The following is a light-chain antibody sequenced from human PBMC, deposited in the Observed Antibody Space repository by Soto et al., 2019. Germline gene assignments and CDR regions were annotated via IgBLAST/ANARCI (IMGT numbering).Light chain of an antibody. CDR1: SSDVGGYNY. CDR2: EVS. V-gene: IGLV2-14*01. CDR3: TSYTSSRTLV. Sequence: QSVLTQPASVSGSPGQSITISCTGTSSDVGGYNYVSWYQQHPGKAPKLMIYEVSNRPSGVSNRFSGSKSGNTASLTISGLQAEDEADYYCTSYTSSRTLVSGGGTKLTVL. J-gene: IGLJ2*01.